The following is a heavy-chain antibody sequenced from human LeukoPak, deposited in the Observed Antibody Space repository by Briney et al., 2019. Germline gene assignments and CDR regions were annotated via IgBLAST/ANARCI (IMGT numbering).Heavy chain of an antibody. D-gene: IGHD2-2*02. J-gene: IGHJ6*03. CDR3: ARVKDCSSISCYSRYYYMDV. Sequence: SETLSLTCTVSGASISGYCWSWIRQPPGKRLEWIGYIHYTGSTKYNPSLKSRLTILVDTSKNQFSLKLSSVTAADTAVYYCARVKDCSSISCYSRYYYMDVWGKGTTVTVSS. CDR2: IHYTGST. CDR1: GASISGYC. V-gene: IGHV4-59*01.